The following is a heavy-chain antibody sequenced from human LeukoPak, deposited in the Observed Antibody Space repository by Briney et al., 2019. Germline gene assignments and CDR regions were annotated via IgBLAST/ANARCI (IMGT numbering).Heavy chain of an antibody. CDR1: GYTFTGYY. V-gene: IGHV1-2*02. J-gene: IGHJ4*02. Sequence: GASVKVSCKASGYTFTGYYMHWERQAPGQGLEWMGWISPNSGGTNYAQNFQGRVTMTRDTSISTAYMELSRLRSDDTAVYYCAREYYDSSGYYSYYFDYWGQGTLVTVSS. CDR3: AREYYDSSGYYSYYFDY. D-gene: IGHD3-22*01. CDR2: ISPNSGGT.